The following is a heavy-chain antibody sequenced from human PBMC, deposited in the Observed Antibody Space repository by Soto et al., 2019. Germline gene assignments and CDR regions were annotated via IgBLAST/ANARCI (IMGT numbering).Heavy chain of an antibody. Sequence: DSVNVSWKTSGYAFTSYAMHGLLQAPGQRLEWMGWINAGNGNTKYSQKFQGRVTITRDTSASTAYMELSSLRSEDTAVYYCARDVAAAGTFDPWGQGTLVTVSS. CDR1: GYAFTSYA. J-gene: IGHJ5*02. V-gene: IGHV1-3*01. D-gene: IGHD6-13*01. CDR2: INAGNGNT. CDR3: ARDVAAAGTFDP.